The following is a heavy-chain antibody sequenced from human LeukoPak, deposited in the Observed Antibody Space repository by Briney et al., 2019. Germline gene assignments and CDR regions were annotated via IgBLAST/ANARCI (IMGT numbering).Heavy chain of an antibody. CDR3: ANAPLAAAGTNYFDY. V-gene: IGHV3-30-3*01. CDR2: ISYDGSNK. Sequence: PGGSLRLSCAASGFTFSTYPMHWVRQAPGKGLEWVAVISYDGSNKYYADSVKGRFTISRDNSKNTLYLQMNSLRAEDTAVYYCANAPLAAAGTNYFDYWGQGTLVTVSS. J-gene: IGHJ4*02. D-gene: IGHD6-13*01. CDR1: GFTFSTYP.